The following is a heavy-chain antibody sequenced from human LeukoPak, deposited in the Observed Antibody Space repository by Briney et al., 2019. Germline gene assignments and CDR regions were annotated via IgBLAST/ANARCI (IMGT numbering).Heavy chain of an antibody. CDR3: ARQHQWSGGSCYGYYYYYVDV. CDR1: GGSISSSNYY. D-gene: IGHD2-15*01. J-gene: IGHJ6*03. CDR2: IYYSGST. V-gene: IGHV4-39*01. Sequence: PSETLSLTCTVSGGSISSSNYYWGWIRQPPGKGLEWIGTIYYSGSTYYNPSLKSRVTISVDTSKNQFSLKLSSVTAADTAVYYCARQHQWSGGSCYGYYYYYVDVWGKGTTVTVSS.